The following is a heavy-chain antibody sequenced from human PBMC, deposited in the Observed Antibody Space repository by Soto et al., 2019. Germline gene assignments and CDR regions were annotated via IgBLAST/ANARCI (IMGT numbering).Heavy chain of an antibody. J-gene: IGHJ4*02. D-gene: IGHD6-13*01. V-gene: IGHV1-18*04. CDR2: ISTYNGNT. Sequence: GASVKVSCEASCYTFTSHGISWVRQAPGQGLEWMGWISTYNGNTNYAQKFQGRVTMTTDTFTSRAYMELRSLRSDDTAVYYCARDQTAAGTVDYWGQGTLVTAPQ. CDR1: CYTFTSHG. CDR3: ARDQTAAGTVDY.